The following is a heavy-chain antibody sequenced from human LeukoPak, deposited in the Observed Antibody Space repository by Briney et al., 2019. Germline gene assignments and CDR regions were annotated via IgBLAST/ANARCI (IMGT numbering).Heavy chain of an antibody. J-gene: IGHJ6*02. CDR1: GFTFSRHW. Sequence: GGSLRLSCAASGFTFSRHWMHWVRQAPGKGLVWVSHLTSDGSRPTYADSVKGRFTISRDNAKNTLYLQMNSLRAEDTAVYYCARDNDKYAMDVWGQGTTVTVSS. CDR2: LTSDGSRP. D-gene: IGHD2-8*01. V-gene: IGHV3-74*01. CDR3: ARDNDKYAMDV.